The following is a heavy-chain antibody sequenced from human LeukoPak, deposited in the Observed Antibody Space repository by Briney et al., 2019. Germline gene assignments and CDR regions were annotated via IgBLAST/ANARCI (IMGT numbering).Heavy chain of an antibody. J-gene: IGHJ5*02. Sequence: SETLSLTCTVSGGSISSYYWSWIRQPPGKGLEWIGYIYYSGSTYYNPSLKSRVTISVDTSKSHFSLKLSSVSAADTALYYCARSHSSTWYIGWFDPWGQGTLVTVSS. CDR3: ARSHSSTWYIGWFDP. CDR1: GGSISSYY. CDR2: IYYSGST. D-gene: IGHD6-13*01. V-gene: IGHV4-59*04.